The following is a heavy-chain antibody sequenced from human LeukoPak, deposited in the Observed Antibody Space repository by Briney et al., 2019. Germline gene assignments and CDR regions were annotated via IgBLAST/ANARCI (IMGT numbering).Heavy chain of an antibody. CDR2: ISSSSDHI. Sequence: GGSLRLSCAASGFTVSNYYMNWVRQAPGKGLEWVSSISSSSDHIAYADSVKGRFTISRDNAKNALYLQVNSLRAEDTAVYYCARGVVPAAFDYWGQGTLVTVSS. D-gene: IGHD2-2*01. V-gene: IGHV3-21*01. J-gene: IGHJ4*02. CDR3: ARGVVPAAFDY. CDR1: GFTVSNYY.